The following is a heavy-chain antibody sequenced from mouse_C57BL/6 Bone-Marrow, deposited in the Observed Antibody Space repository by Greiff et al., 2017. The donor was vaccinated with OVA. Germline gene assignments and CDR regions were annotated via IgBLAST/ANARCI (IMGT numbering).Heavy chain of an antibody. CDR1: GFTFSSYA. D-gene: IGHD2-4*01. Sequence: EVKLMESGEGLVKPGGSLKLSCAASGFTFSSYAMSWVRQTPEKRLEWVAYISSGGDYIYYADTVKGRFTISRDNARNTLYLQMSSLKSEDTAMYYCTRDPIYYDQGGFAYWGQGTLVTVSA. V-gene: IGHV5-9-1*02. CDR2: ISSGGDYI. CDR3: TRDPIYYDQGGFAY. J-gene: IGHJ3*01.